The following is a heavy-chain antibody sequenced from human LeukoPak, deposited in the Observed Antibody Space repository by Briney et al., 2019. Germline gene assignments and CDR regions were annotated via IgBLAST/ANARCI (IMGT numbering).Heavy chain of an antibody. CDR1: GVSIGSSNSY. V-gene: IGHV4-39*07. Sequence: SETLSLTCTVSGVSIGSSNSYWGWIRQPPGKGLEWIGSIYYSGNTYYNASLKSQVSISIDTSKNQFSLKLSSVTAADTAVYYCASQEVEWEPLRSCAFDIWGQGTMVTVSS. CDR2: IYYSGNT. D-gene: IGHD1-26*01. J-gene: IGHJ3*02. CDR3: ASQEVEWEPLRSCAFDI.